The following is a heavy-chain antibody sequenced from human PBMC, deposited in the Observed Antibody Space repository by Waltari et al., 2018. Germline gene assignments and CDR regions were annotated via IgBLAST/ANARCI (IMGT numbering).Heavy chain of an antibody. V-gene: IGHV4-59*11. Sequence: QVQLQESGPGLVKPSETLSLTCTVSGGSISSHYWSWIRQPPGKGLEWIGYIYYSGSTNYNPSRKSRVTISVDTSKNQFSLKLSSVTAADTAVYYCARLSIAAAGTKGAFDIWGQGTMVTVSS. CDR3: ARLSIAAAGTKGAFDI. CDR1: GGSISSHY. J-gene: IGHJ3*02. D-gene: IGHD6-13*01. CDR2: IYYSGST.